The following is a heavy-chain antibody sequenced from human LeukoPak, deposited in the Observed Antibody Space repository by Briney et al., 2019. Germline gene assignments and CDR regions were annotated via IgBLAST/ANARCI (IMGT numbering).Heavy chain of an antibody. CDR3: ARHVYDSSGFYDY. Sequence: KPSETLSLTCTVSGGSISSSRYYWGWIRQPPGKGLEWIGSIYYSGSTYYNPSLKSRVTISVDTSKNQFSLKLSSVTAADTAVYYCARHVYDSSGFYDYWGQGTLVTVSS. V-gene: IGHV4-39*01. CDR2: IYYSGST. D-gene: IGHD3-22*01. J-gene: IGHJ4*02. CDR1: GGSISSSRYY.